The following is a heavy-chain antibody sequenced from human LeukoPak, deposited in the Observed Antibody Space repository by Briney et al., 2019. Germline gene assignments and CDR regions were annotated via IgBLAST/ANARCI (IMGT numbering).Heavy chain of an antibody. D-gene: IGHD3-10*01. J-gene: IGHJ4*02. V-gene: IGHV1-69*06. CDR2: IIPIFGTA. CDR1: GGTFSSYA. CDR3: ARSLFGSGINFDY. Sequence: ASVKVSCKASGGTFSSYAISWVRQAPGQGLEWMGGIIPIFGTANYAQKFQGRVTITADKSTSTAYMELSSLRSEDTAVYYCARSLFGSGINFDYWGQGTLLTASS.